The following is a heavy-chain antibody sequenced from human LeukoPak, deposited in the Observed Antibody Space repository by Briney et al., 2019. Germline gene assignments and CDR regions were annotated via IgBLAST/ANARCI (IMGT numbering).Heavy chain of an antibody. J-gene: IGHJ4*02. D-gene: IGHD6-13*01. CDR1: GGSFRGYY. CDR2: INHSGST. Sequence: SETLSLTCAVYGGSFRGYYWSWIRQPPGKGLEWIGEINHSGSTNYNPSLKSRVTISVDTSKNQFSLKLSSVTAADTAAYYCARVLAAAHYWGQGTLVTVSS. CDR3: ARVLAAAHY. V-gene: IGHV4-34*01.